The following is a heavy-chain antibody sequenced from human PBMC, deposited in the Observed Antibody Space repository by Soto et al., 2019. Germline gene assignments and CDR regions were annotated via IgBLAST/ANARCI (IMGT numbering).Heavy chain of an antibody. D-gene: IGHD5-12*01. CDR1: GGSISSYY. V-gene: IGHV4-59*08. CDR3: ARAPEYSGYERVDPLAI. J-gene: IGHJ3*02. Sequence: ASETLSLTCTVSGGSISSYYWSWIRQPPGKGLEWIGYIYYSGSTNYNPSLKSRVTISVDTSKNQFSLKLSSVTAADTAVYYCARAPEYSGYERVDPLAIWGQGTMVTVSS. CDR2: IYYSGST.